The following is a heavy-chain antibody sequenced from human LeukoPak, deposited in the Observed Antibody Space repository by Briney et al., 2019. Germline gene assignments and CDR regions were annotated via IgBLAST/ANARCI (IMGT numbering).Heavy chain of an antibody. D-gene: IGHD3-10*01. CDR2: ISYDGSNK. J-gene: IGHJ4*02. V-gene: IGHV3-30*18. CDR3: AKDPTIYGSGSPWYFDY. CDR1: GFTFSSYG. Sequence: GGSLRLSCAASGFTFSSYGMHWVRQAPGKGLEWGAVISYDGSNKYYADSVKGRFTISRDNSKNTLYLQMNSLRAEDTAVCYCAKDPTIYGSGSPWYFDYWGQGTLVTVSS.